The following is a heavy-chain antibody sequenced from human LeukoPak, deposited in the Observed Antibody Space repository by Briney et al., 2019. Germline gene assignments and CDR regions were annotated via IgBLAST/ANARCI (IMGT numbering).Heavy chain of an antibody. Sequence: ASVKVSCKASGYTFTSYYMHWVRQAPGQGLEWMGIINPSGGSTSYAQKFQGRVTMTRDTSTSTVYMELSSLRSEDTAVYYCAADPYDYGDYVLGYWGQGPWSPSPQ. CDR2: INPSGGST. D-gene: IGHD4-17*01. V-gene: IGHV1-46*01. J-gene: IGHJ4*02. CDR1: GYTFTSYY. CDR3: AADPYDYGDYVLGY.